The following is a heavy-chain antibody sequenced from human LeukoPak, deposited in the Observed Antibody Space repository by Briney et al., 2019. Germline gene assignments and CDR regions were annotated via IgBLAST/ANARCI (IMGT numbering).Heavy chain of an antibody. Sequence: PSETLTLTCTVSGGSISSSNAYWGWIRQPPGKGLESFGSIYYSKNMYYNPSVKSRVTISADTSKNQFSLTLGSVSATDTAVYYCVSPRGFSYGYCDYWGQGTLVTVSS. CDR2: IYYSKNM. D-gene: IGHD5-18*01. J-gene: IGHJ4*02. V-gene: IGHV4-39*01. CDR3: VSPRGFSYGYCDY. CDR1: GGSISSSNAY.